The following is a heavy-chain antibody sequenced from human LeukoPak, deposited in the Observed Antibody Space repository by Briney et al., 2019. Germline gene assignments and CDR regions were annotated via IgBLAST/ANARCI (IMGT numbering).Heavy chain of an antibody. V-gene: IGHV1-8*02. Sequence: ASVKVSYKASGGTFSSYAISWVRQAPGQGLEWMGWMNPNSGNTGYAQKFQGRVTMTRNTSISTAYMELSSLRSEDTAVYYCARVGRYCSSTSCYRWFDPWGQGTLVTVSS. CDR1: GGTFSSYA. J-gene: IGHJ5*02. CDR2: MNPNSGNT. D-gene: IGHD2-2*01. CDR3: ARVGRYCSSTSCYRWFDP.